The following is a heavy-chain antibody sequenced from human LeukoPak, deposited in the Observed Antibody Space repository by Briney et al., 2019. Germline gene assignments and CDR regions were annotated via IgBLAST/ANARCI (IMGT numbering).Heavy chain of an antibody. CDR3: ARDDRWLRFNGMDV. CDR2: ISSSSSYI. Sequence: PGGSLRLSCAASGFTFSSYSMNWVRQAPGKGLEWVSSISSSSSYIYYADSVKGRFTISRDNAKNSLYLQMNSLRAEDTAVYYCARDDRWLRFNGMDVWGQGTTVTVSS. D-gene: IGHD5-12*01. CDR1: GFTFSSYS. J-gene: IGHJ6*02. V-gene: IGHV3-21*01.